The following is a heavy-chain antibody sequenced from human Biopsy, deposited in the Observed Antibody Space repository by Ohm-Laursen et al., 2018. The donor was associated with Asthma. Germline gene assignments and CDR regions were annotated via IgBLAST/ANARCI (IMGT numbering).Heavy chain of an antibody. CDR2: VNTGNGDT. V-gene: IGHV1-3*04. D-gene: IGHD3-9*01. J-gene: IGHJ3*01. CDR3: ARTYYDFLTGQVKDVFGV. CDR1: GYNFISFA. Sequence: GSSVYVSCKASGYNFISFAIHWVRQAPGQRLEWMGWVNTGNGDTKYSQKFQGRVTITRDTSASTAYMELRSLRSEDTATYYCARTYYDFLTGQVKDVFGVWGQGTMVTVSS.